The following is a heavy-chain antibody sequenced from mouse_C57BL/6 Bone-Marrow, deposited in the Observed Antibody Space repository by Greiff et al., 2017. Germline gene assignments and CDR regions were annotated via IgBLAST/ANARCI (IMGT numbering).Heavy chain of an antibody. V-gene: IGHV1-55*01. D-gene: IGHD4-1*01. J-gene: IGHJ2*01. CDR2: IYPTSGRT. Sequence: QVHVKQPGAELVKPGASVKMSCKASGYTFTSYWITWVKQRPGQGLEWIGDIYPTSGRTNYNEKFKSKAILTVDTSSNPAYMQLISLTSEDSAVFYCARSGPLGRSFDYWGQGTTLTVSS. CDR1: GYTFTSYW. CDR3: ARSGPLGRSFDY.